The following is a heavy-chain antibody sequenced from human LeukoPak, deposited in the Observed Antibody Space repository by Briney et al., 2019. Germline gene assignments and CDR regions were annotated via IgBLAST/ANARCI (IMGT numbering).Heavy chain of an antibody. CDR2: INVKSGGT. V-gene: IGHV1-2*02. CDR3: ARAEYVERYDFWSGYSDY. Sequence: ASVKVSCKASGYTFTGHYMHWVRQAPGQGPEWMGWINVKSGGTNYAQKFQGRVTLTRDTSITTAYMELSRLRSDDTAVYYCARAEYVERYDFWSGYSDYWGQGTLVTVS. J-gene: IGHJ4*02. CDR1: GYTFTGHY. D-gene: IGHD3/OR15-3a*01.